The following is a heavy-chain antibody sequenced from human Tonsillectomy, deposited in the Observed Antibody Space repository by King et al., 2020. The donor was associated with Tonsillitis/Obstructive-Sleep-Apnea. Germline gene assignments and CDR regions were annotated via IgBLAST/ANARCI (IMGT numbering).Heavy chain of an antibody. J-gene: IGHJ6*02. CDR1: GGSFSGYY. CDR3: AMGEVGATTIYYYYALDV. Sequence: VQLPQWGAGLLKPSETLSLTCAVYGGSFSGYYWSWIRQPPGKGLEWIGEINHSGSTNYSPSLKSRVTISIDTSKNQFSLKLSSVTAADTAVYYCAMGEVGATTIYYYYALDVWGHGTTVTVSS. D-gene: IGHD1-26*01. CDR2: INHSGST. V-gene: IGHV4-34*01.